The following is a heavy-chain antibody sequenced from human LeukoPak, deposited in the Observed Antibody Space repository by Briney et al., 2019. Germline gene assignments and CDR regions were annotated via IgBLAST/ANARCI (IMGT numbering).Heavy chain of an antibody. D-gene: IGHD6-19*01. CDR3: ARDHSSGWYVSDY. CDR2: INPSGGST. V-gene: IGHV1-46*01. Sequence: GASVEVSCKASGYTFTSYYMHWVRQAPGQGLEWMGIINPSGGSTSYAQKFQGRVTMARDTSTSTVYMELSSLRSEDTAVYYCARDHSSGWYVSDYWGQGTLVTVSS. CDR1: GYTFTSYY. J-gene: IGHJ4*02.